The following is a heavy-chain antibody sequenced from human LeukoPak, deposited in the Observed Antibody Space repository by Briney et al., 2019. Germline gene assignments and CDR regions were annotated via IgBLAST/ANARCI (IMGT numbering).Heavy chain of an antibody. CDR1: GFTFSSYA. D-gene: IGHD2/OR15-2a*01. Sequence: GGSLRLSCAASGFTFSSYAMSWVRQAPGKGLEWVSAISGTGSSTYSADSVKGRFTISRDNAKNSLYLQMNSLRDEDTAVYYCVRDHYYSFDYWGQGTLVTVSS. J-gene: IGHJ4*02. V-gene: IGHV3-23*01. CDR3: VRDHYYSFDY. CDR2: ISGTGSST.